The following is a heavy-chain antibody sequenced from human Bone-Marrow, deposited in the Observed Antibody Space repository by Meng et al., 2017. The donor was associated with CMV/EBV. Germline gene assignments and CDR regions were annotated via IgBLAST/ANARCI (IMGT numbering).Heavy chain of an antibody. CDR2: ISSDGSST. CDR1: GFTFNTYW. V-gene: IGHV3-74*01. Sequence: GESLKISCAASGFTFNTYWMHWVRQAPGKGLVWVSRISSDGSSTSYADSVKGRFTISRDNAKNTLYLQMNSLRAEDTAVYYCAREYRLNYDSCGFDFWGQGTLVTGSS. D-gene: IGHD3-22*01. CDR3: AREYRLNYDSCGFDF. J-gene: IGHJ4*02.